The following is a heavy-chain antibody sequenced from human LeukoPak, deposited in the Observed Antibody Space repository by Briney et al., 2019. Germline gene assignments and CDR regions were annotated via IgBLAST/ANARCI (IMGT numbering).Heavy chain of an antibody. CDR1: GGSISSYY. J-gene: IGHJ3*02. D-gene: IGHD3-22*01. CDR2: IYYSGST. CDR3: ARGGWDSSGYHDAFDI. V-gene: IGHV4-59*01. Sequence: SETLSLTCTVSGGSISSYYWSWIRQPPGKGLEWIGYIYYSGSTNYNPSLKSRVTISVDTSENQFSLKLSSVTAADTAVYYCARGGWDSSGYHDAFDIWGQGTMVTVSS.